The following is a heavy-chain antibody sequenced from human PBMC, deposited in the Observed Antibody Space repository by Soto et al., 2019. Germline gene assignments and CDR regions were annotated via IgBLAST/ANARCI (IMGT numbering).Heavy chain of an antibody. CDR2: IYPGDSDT. Sequence: GESLKISCKGSGYSFTSYWIGWVRQMPGKGLEWMGIIYPGDSDTRYSPSFQGQVTISADKSISTAYLQWSSLKASDTAMYYCARRFSGSYFPNYYYMDVWGKGTPVTVSS. CDR3: ARRFSGSYFPNYYYMDV. CDR1: GYSFTSYW. J-gene: IGHJ6*03. D-gene: IGHD3-10*01. V-gene: IGHV5-51*01.